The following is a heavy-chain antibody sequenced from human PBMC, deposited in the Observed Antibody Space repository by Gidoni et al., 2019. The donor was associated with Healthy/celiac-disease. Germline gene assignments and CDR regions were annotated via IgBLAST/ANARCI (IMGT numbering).Heavy chain of an antibody. J-gene: IGHJ6*02. CDR2: ISWNSGSI. D-gene: IGHD2-2*01. CDR3: AKDMGDGYCISTSCHSSYYYYGMDV. CDR1: GFTFDDYA. Sequence: EVQLVESGGGLVQPGRSLRLSCAASGFTFDDYAMHWVRQAPGKGLEWVSGISWNSGSIGYADSVKGRFTISRDNAKNSLYLQMNSLRAEDTALYYCAKDMGDGYCISTSCHSSYYYYGMDVWGQGTTVTVSS. V-gene: IGHV3-9*01.